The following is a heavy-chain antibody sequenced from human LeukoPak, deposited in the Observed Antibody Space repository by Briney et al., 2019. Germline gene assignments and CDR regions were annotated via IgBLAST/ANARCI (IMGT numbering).Heavy chain of an antibody. D-gene: IGHD2-21*01. CDR2: IIPILGIA. V-gene: IGHV1-69*04. CDR3: ARDSPRVMRYFDY. Sequence: MGRIIPILGIANYAQKFQGRVTITADKSTSTAYMELSSLRSEDTAVYYCARDSPRVMRYFDYWGQGTLVTVSS. J-gene: IGHJ4*02.